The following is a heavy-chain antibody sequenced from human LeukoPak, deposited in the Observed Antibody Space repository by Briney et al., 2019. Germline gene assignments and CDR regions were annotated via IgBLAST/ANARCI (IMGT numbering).Heavy chain of an antibody. J-gene: IGHJ5*02. D-gene: IGHD1-1*01. CDR2: ISWNSGSI. Sequence: PGRSLRLSCAASGFTFDDYAMHWVRQAPGKGLEWVSGISWNSGSIGYADSVKGRFTISRDNSKNTLYLQMNSLRAEDTAVYYCAQGYSSPLRAWGQGTLVTVSS. CDR3: AQGYSSPLRA. CDR1: GFTFDDYA. V-gene: IGHV3-9*01.